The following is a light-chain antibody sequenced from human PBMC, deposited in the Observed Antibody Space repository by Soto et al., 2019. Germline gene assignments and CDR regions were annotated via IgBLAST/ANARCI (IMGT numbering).Light chain of an antibody. CDR3: QQYNNWPWT. J-gene: IGKJ1*01. Sequence: EIVLTQSPGTLSLSPGERATLSCRASQSITNNYLAWYQQKPGRAHRLLIYGASSRATGIPDRFSGSGSGTDFTLTISRLEPEDFAVYYCQQYNNWPWTFGQGTKVEIK. CDR2: GAS. CDR1: QSITNNY. V-gene: IGKV3-20*01.